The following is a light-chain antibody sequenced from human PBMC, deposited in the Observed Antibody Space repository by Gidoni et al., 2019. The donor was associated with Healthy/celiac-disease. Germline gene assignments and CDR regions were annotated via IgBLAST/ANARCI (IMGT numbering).Light chain of an antibody. V-gene: IGKV2-28*01. CDR1: QSLLHSNGYNY. Sequence: IVMTQSPLSLPVTPGAPASISCRSSQSLLHSNGYNYLDRYLQKPGQSPQLLIYLGSNRASGVPDRFSGSGSGTDFTLKISRVEAEDVGVYYCMQALHTPTFGQXTKLEIK. CDR2: LGS. J-gene: IGKJ2*01. CDR3: MQALHTPT.